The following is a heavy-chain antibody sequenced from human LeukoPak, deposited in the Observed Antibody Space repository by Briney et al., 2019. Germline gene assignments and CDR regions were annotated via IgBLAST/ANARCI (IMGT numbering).Heavy chain of an antibody. CDR1: GASISSYY. J-gene: IGHJ3*02. Sequence: PSETLSLTCTVSGASISSYYWSWIRQPAGKGLEWIGRLYTSGSTNYNPSLKSRVTMSVDTSKNQFSLKLSSVTAADTALYYSTRDNGGDWYAFDIWGQGTVVTVSS. V-gene: IGHV4-4*07. CDR3: TRDNGGDWYAFDI. D-gene: IGHD2-21*02. CDR2: LYTSGST.